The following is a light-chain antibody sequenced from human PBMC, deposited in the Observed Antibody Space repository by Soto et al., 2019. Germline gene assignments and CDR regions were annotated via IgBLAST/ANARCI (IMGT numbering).Light chain of an antibody. CDR1: QSVSLS. CDR2: DAS. CDR3: QERTGWPPWT. V-gene: IGKV3-11*01. Sequence: EIVLTQSPATLSLSPGGRATLSCRASQSVSLSLAWYQQKPGQAPRLLIYDASKRASGFPARFSGSGSGTDFTLTISSLEPEDFAVYYCQERTGWPPWTCGQGTKVEIE. J-gene: IGKJ1*01.